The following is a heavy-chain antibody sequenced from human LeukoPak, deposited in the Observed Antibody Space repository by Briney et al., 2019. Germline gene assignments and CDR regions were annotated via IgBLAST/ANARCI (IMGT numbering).Heavy chain of an antibody. CDR3: ARGKNWAYDAFDI. V-gene: IGHV4-59*01. CDR2: IYYSGST. CDR1: GGSISSYY. J-gene: IGHJ3*02. Sequence: SETLSLTCTVSGGSISSYYWSRIRQPPGKGLEWIGYIYYSGSTNYNPSLKSRVTISVDTSKNQFSLKLSSVTAADTAVYYCARGKNWAYDAFDIWGQGTMVTVSS. D-gene: IGHD7-27*01.